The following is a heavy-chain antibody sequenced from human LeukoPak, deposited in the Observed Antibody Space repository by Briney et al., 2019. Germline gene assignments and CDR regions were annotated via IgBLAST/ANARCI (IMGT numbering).Heavy chain of an antibody. J-gene: IGHJ4*02. CDR2: MNPNRGDT. V-gene: IGHV1-8*01. CDR1: GYTFTSYD. Sequence: GASVKVSCKASGYTFTSYDIHWVRQATGQGLEWMGRMNPNRGDTDYAQKFQGRVTMTRDTSISTAYMELSSLRSEDTALYYCTRDLGQWLLQGIFFDYWGQGTLVTVSS. D-gene: IGHD5-12*01. CDR3: TRDLGQWLLQGIFFDY.